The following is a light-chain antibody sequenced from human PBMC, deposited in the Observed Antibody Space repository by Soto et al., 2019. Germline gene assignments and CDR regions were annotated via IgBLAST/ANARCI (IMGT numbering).Light chain of an antibody. CDR3: QQYGSSPFT. CDR2: GAS. Sequence: EIVFMQSPGTLSLSPGERATLSCRASQSVSSSYLAWYQQKPGQAPRLLIYGASSRATGIPDRFSGSGSGTDFTLTISRLEPEDFAVYYCQQYGSSPFTFGPGTKVDIK. CDR1: QSVSSSY. V-gene: IGKV3-20*01. J-gene: IGKJ3*01.